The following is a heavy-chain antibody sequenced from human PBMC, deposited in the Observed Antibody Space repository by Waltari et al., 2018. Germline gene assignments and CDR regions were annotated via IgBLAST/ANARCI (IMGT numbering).Heavy chain of an antibody. CDR2: MSGGGGV. D-gene: IGHD1-26*01. V-gene: IGHV4-4*07. Sequence: QVQLQESGPGLVKPSGALSLTCTVSGESLTYHYWSWVRQPAGKGLEWLGRMSGGGGVDYHSSLNGRVSMSLDLSKNQVSLQLRSMTAADTAVYFCVKEQLVGNYHHFDVWGRGTLVTVFS. J-gene: IGHJ2*01. CDR1: GESLTYHY. CDR3: VKEQLVGNYHHFDV.